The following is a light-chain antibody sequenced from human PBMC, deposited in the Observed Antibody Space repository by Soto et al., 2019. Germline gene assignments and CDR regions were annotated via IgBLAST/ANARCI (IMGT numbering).Light chain of an antibody. V-gene: IGLV2-23*03. J-gene: IGLJ1*01. CDR3: CSYAGGSTFAV. CDR2: EGN. CDR1: RSDVGSYNL. Sequence: QSVLTQPASVSGSPGQSISITCTGTRSDVGSYNLVFWYQQHPGKAPKLMISEGNKRPSGVSNRFSASKSGITASLTISGLQAEDEADYYCCSYAGGSTFAVFGSGTKVTVL.